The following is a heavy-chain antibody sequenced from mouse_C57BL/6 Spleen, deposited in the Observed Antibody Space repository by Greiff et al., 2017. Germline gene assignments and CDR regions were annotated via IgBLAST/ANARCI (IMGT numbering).Heavy chain of an antibody. CDR3: ARGPRYDYDDAGDYFDY. CDR1: GYTFTSYW. V-gene: IGHV1-55*01. J-gene: IGHJ2*01. D-gene: IGHD2-4*01. Sequence: QVQLQQPGAELVKPGASVKMSCKASGYTFTSYWITWVKQRPGQGLEWIGDIYPGSGSTNYNEKFKSKATLTVDTSSSTAYMQLSSLTSEDSAVYYCARGPRYDYDDAGDYFDYWGQGTTLTVSS. CDR2: IYPGSGST.